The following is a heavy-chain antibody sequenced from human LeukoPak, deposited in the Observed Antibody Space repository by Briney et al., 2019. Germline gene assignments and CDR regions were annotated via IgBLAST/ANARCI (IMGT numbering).Heavy chain of an antibody. CDR1: GGSISNGDYY. J-gene: IGHJ6*02. CDR2: IYYSGGT. CDR3: ARVAVVGGVGYYYYGMDV. V-gene: IGHV4-30-4*01. D-gene: IGHD2-15*01. Sequence: SETLSLTCTVSGGSISNGDYYWNWIRQPPGEGLEWIGYIYYSGGTYYNPSLRSRVTISVDTSKNQFSLKLSSVTAADTAVYYCARVAVVGGVGYYYYGMDVWGQGTTVTVSS.